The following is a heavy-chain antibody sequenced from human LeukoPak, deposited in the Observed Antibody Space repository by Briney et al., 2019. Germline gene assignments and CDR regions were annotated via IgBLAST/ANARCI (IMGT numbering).Heavy chain of an antibody. V-gene: IGHV3-23*01. CDR2: ISGSGGST. D-gene: IGHD6-19*01. CDR3: AKVLAVAGTDY. CDR1: GFTFSSYA. J-gene: IGHJ4*02. Sequence: GGSLRLTCAAYGFTFSSYAMSWVRQAPGKGLEWVSAISGSGGSTYYADSVKGRFTISRDNSKNTLYLQMNSLRAEDTAVYYCAKVLAVAGTDYWGQGTLVTVSS.